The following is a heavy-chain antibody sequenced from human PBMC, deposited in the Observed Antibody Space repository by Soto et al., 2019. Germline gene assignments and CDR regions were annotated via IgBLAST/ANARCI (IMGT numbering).Heavy chain of an antibody. CDR2: IDPSDSYT. V-gene: IGHV5-10-1*01. J-gene: IGHJ6*04. CDR3: ARLDTAMASYYYYGMDV. Sequence: WESLKISCKGSGYSSTSYWISWVRQMPGKGLEWMGRIDPSDSYTNYSPSFQGHVTISADKSISTAYLQWSSLKASDTAMYYCARLDTAMASYYYYGMDVWGNGTTVTV. CDR1: GYSSTSYW. D-gene: IGHD5-18*01.